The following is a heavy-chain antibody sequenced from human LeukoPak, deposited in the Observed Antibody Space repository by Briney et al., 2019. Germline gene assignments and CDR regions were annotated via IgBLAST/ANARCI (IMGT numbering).Heavy chain of an antibody. V-gene: IGHV3-30-3*01. CDR2: ISYDGSNK. Sequence: GGSLRLSCAASGFTFSSYAMHWVRQAPGKGLEWVAGISYDGSNKYYADSVKGRFTISRDNSKNTLYLQMNSLRAEDTAVYYCARDSIAVAGTSGFDYWGQGTLVTVSS. CDR3: ARDSIAVAGTSGFDY. CDR1: GFTFSSYA. J-gene: IGHJ4*02. D-gene: IGHD6-19*01.